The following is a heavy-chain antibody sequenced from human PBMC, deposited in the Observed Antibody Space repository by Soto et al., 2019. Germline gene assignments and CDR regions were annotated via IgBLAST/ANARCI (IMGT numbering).Heavy chain of an antibody. D-gene: IGHD2-21*01. J-gene: IGHJ4*02. V-gene: IGHV3-48*04. CDR3: ARDPEGINDFDY. CDR2: INAPGETK. Sequence: EVQLVESGGGLVQPGGSLRLSCAASGFTFSNYGMNWARQAPGRGLEWVTHINAPGETKSYSDSVKGRFTISRADAKNSLYLQMNSLTADDTAIYYCARDPEGINDFDYWGQGTLVTVSS. CDR1: GFTFSNYG.